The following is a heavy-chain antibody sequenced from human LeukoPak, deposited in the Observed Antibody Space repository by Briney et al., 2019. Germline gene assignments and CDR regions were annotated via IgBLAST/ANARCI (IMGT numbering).Heavy chain of an antibody. J-gene: IGHJ3*01. V-gene: IGHV4-59*01. CDR1: GGSISNYS. D-gene: IGHD6-19*01. CDR3: ARELYSSGWYQADVFDL. CDR2: VYYSGTT. Sequence: SETLSLKCTVSGGSISNYSWSWIRRPPGKGLEWIGNVYYSGTTSYNPSLESRVTISVDTSKNQFSLRLTSVTAADTAMYYCARELYSSGWYQADVFDLWGQGTMVTVSS.